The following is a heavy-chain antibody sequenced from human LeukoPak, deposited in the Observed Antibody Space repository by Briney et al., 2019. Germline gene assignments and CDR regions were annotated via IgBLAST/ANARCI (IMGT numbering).Heavy chain of an antibody. CDR2: ISYDGSNK. D-gene: IGHD1-26*01. Sequence: GGSLRLSCAASPFTFSSYAMHWVRQAPGKGLEWVAVISYDGSNKYYADSVKGRFTISRDNSKNTLYLQMNSLRAEDTAVYYCARDCIRFGGGSYLARYWGQGTLVTVSS. V-gene: IGHV3-30*04. CDR1: PFTFSSYA. J-gene: IGHJ4*02. CDR3: ARDCIRFGGGSYLARY.